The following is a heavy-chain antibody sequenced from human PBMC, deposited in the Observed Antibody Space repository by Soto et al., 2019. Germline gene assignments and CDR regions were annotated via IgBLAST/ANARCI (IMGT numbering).Heavy chain of an antibody. Sequence: VQLVESGGTLVQPGGSLRLSCTASGFLFSSSWVGWVRQAPGKGLEWVANVKQDENERYYVDSVKGRFTISRDNTKNSLYLQMNNLRAEDTAIYYCVRGHDTNGGQGTLVTVSS. CDR3: VRGHDTN. D-gene: IGHD3-9*01. CDR2: VKQDENER. J-gene: IGHJ1*01. CDR1: GFLFSSSW. V-gene: IGHV3-7*01.